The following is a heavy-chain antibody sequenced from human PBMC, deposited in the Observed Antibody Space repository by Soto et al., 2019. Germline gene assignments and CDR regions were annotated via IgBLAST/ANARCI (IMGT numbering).Heavy chain of an antibody. CDR2: ISYSGERT. J-gene: IGHJ2*01. Sequence: EVQLLESGGGLVQPGGSLRLSCVGSEFTFSSYAMSWVRQVPGEGLEWVASISYSGERTYYADSVKGRFTISRDNSRDTLYLQMNSLRDKDTAVYYCAKFVVTEVYWYFDLWGRGTLVTVSS. CDR3: AKFVVTEVYWYFDL. V-gene: IGHV3-23*01. D-gene: IGHD2-15*01. CDR1: EFTFSSYA.